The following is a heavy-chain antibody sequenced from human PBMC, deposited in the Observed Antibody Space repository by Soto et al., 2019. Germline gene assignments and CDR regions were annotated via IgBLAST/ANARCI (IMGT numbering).Heavy chain of an antibody. V-gene: IGHV3-7*01. J-gene: IGHJ4*02. Sequence: GGSLRLSCAASGFTFSSYWMSWVRQAPGKGLEWVANIKQDGSEKYYVDSVKGRSTISRDNAKNSLYLQMNSLRAEDTAVYYCARDQQWELLVYDYWGQGTLVTVSS. CDR3: ARDQQWELLVYDY. CDR2: IKQDGSEK. D-gene: IGHD1-26*01. CDR1: GFTFSSYW.